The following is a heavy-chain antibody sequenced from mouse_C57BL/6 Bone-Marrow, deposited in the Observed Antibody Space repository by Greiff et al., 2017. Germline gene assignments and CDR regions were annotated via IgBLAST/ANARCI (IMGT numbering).Heavy chain of an antibody. J-gene: IGHJ3*01. CDR2: ISSGGDYI. Sequence: EVQVVESGEGLVKPGGSLKLSCAASGFTFSSYAMSWVRQTPEKRLEWVAYISSGGDYIYYADTVKGRFTISRDNARNTLYLQMSSLKSEDTAMYYCTRVYYYGSREFPFAYWGQGTLVTVSA. CDR1: GFTFSSYA. D-gene: IGHD1-1*01. V-gene: IGHV5-9-1*02. CDR3: TRVYYYGSREFPFAY.